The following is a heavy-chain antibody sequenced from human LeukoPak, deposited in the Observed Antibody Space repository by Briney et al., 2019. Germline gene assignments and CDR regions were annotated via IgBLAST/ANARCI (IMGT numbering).Heavy chain of an antibody. V-gene: IGHV4-59*01. CDR2: IYYSGST. Sequence: SETLSLTCTVSGGSISSYYWSWIRQPPGKGLEWIGYIYYSGSTNYNPSLTSRATMSVDTSKNQFSLKLSSLTAADTAVYYCARFGGSWPDYWGQGTVVTVSS. CDR3: ARFGGSWPDY. CDR1: GGSISSYY. D-gene: IGHD3-16*01. J-gene: IGHJ4*02.